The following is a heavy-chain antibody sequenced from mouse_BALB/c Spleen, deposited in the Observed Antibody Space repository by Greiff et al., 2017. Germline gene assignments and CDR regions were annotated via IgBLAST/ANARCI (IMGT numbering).Heavy chain of an antibody. CDR1: GFTFSSFG. CDR3: ARNVLYAMDY. Sequence: EVQLVESGGGLVQPGGSRKLSCAASGFTFSSFGMHWVRQAPEKGLEWVAYISSGSSTIYYADTVKGRFTISRDNPKNTLFLQMTSLRSEDTAMYYCARNVLYAMDYWGQGTSVTVSS. CDR2: ISSGSSTI. V-gene: IGHV5-17*02. J-gene: IGHJ4*01.